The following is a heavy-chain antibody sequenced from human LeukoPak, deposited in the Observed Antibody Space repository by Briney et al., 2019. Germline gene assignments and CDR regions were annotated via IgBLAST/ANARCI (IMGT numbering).Heavy chain of an antibody. CDR3: ARLPRIVGATWADY. V-gene: IGHV3-21*01. CDR1: GFTFSSYS. Sequence: PGGSLRLSCAASGFTFSSYSMNWVRRAPGKGLEWVSSISSSSSYIYYADSVKGRFTISRDNAKNSLYLQMNSLRAEDTAVYYCARLPRIVGATWADYWGQGTLVTVSS. CDR2: ISSSSSYI. J-gene: IGHJ4*02. D-gene: IGHD1-26*01.